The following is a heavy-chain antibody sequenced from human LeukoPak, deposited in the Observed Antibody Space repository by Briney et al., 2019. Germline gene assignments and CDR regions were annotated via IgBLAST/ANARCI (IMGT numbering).Heavy chain of an antibody. V-gene: IGHV4-34*01. CDR1: GGPFTGYY. CDR2: INHGDST. Sequence: SETLSLTCAVSGGPFTGYYWNWIRQPPGKGLEWSGEINHGDSTTYNPSLKSRVPMSIVTSTNQSSLNLISVTAADTAVYYCARGRRAPHYWGQGTLVTVSS. CDR3: ARGRRAPHY. J-gene: IGHJ4*02. D-gene: IGHD1-14*01.